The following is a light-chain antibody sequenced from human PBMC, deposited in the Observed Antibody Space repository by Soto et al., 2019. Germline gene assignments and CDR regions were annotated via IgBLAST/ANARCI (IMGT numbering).Light chain of an antibody. V-gene: IGLV2-14*03. CDR2: DVT. CDR1: SSDVGGYNH. Sequence: QSVLTQPASVSGSPGQSITISCTGTSSDVGGYNHVSWYQQPPGKAPKLMIYDVTNRPSGVSNRFSGSKSGNTASLTISGLQAADEADYYCSSYTISNTLVVFGGGTKVTVL. J-gene: IGLJ2*01. CDR3: SSYTISNTLVV.